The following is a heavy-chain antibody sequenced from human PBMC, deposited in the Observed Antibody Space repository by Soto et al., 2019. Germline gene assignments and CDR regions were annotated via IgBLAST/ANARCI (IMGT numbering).Heavy chain of an antibody. CDR1: GFTFSSYA. V-gene: IGHV3-23*01. CDR3: AKGALIAAAGTSFDY. J-gene: IGHJ4*02. Sequence: GGSLRLSCAASGFTFSSYAMSWVRQAPGKGLEWVSAISGSGGSTYYADSVKGRFTITRDNTKNTLYLQMNSLRAEDTAVYYCAKGALIAAAGTSFDYWGQGTLVTVSS. CDR2: ISGSGGST. D-gene: IGHD6-13*01.